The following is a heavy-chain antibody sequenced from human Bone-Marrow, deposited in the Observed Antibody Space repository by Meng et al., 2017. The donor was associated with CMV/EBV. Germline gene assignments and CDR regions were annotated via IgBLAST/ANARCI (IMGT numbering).Heavy chain of an antibody. CDR1: EYTFSSYA. CDR3: ERSVLDSSGYDGADYYGMDV. D-gene: IGHD3-22*01. CDR2: ISHDGSNK. Sequence: GESLKISCAASEYTFSSYAMGWVRQAPGKGLEWVAVISHDGSNKIYADSVKGRFTISRDKSKNTMYLKRNSLRAEDTDLYYCERSVLDSSGYDGADYYGMDVWGQGTTVTVSS. V-gene: IGHV3-30*04. J-gene: IGHJ6*02.